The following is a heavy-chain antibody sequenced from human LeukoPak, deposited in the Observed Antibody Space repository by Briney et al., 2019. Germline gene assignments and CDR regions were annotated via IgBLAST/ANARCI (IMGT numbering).Heavy chain of an antibody. CDR2: ISGSGGAT. D-gene: IGHD3-22*01. Sequence: GGSLRLSCGTSGFTFSSYGMSWVRQAPGKGLEWVSIISGSGGATYYADSVKGRFTISRDNSKSTLYLQMNSLRADDTAVYYCARDHPDRSGYSVIWGQGTLVTVSS. V-gene: IGHV3-23*01. J-gene: IGHJ4*02. CDR1: GFTFSSYG. CDR3: ARDHPDRSGYSVI.